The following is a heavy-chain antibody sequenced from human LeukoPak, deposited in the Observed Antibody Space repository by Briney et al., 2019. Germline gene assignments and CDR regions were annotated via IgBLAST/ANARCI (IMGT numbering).Heavy chain of an antibody. CDR3: ARSMIVVVAIDY. CDR2: ISNSSSYI. D-gene: IGHD3-22*01. V-gene: IGHV3-21*01. J-gene: IGHJ4*02. CDR1: GFTFSSYS. Sequence: GGSLRLSCAASGFTFSSYSMNWVRQAPGKGLEWVSSISNSSSYIYYADSVKGRFTISRDNAKNSLYLQMNSLRAEDTAVYYCARSMIVVVAIDYWGQGTLVTVSS.